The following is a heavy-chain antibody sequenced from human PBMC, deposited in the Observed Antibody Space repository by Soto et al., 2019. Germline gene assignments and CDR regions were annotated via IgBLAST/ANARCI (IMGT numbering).Heavy chain of an antibody. J-gene: IGHJ2*01. CDR1: GFTFNTYE. V-gene: IGHV3-48*03. CDR2: IDRTGSIV. D-gene: IGHD5-12*01. Sequence: EVQLVESGGALVRPGGSLRLSCSASGFTFNTYEMSWVRQAPGKGLEWISYIDRTGSIVSYADSVKGRFTISRDNAKNSLDLQMNSLRAEDTAVYFCVRDYDTNPYWYFDLWGPGTLVTVSS. CDR3: VRDYDTNPYWYFDL.